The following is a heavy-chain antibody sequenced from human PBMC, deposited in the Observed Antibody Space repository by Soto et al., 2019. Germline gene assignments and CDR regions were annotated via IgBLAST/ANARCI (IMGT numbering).Heavy chain of an antibody. D-gene: IGHD6-13*01. Sequence: PSETLSLTCAVSGGAISSSKWWGWVRQPPGKGLEWIGEIYQSGSTNYNPSLESRVRMSVDKSRNQFSLKLTSVSAADTAVYYCARASATIAAAAIFAYWGQGTLVTVSS. CDR1: GGAISSSKW. CDR2: IYQSGST. CDR3: ARASATIAAAAIFAY. V-gene: IGHV4-4*02. J-gene: IGHJ4*02.